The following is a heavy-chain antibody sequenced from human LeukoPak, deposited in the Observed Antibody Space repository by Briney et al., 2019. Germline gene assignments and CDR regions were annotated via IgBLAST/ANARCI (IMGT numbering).Heavy chain of an antibody. J-gene: IGHJ5*02. CDR2: IYYSGST. D-gene: IGHD3-3*01. V-gene: IGHV4-39*01. CDR1: GGSISSGGYY. Sequence: SETLSLTCTVSGGSISSGGYYWSWIRQHPGKGLEWIGYIYYSGSTYYNPSLKSRVTISVDTSKNQFSLKLSSVTAADTAVYYCARRCITIFGNWFDPWGQGTLVTVSS. CDR3: ARRCITIFGNWFDP.